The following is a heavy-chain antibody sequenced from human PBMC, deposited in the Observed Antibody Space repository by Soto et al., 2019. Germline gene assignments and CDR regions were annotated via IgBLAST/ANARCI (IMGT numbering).Heavy chain of an antibody. Sequence: QVQLQESGPGLVKPSETLSLTCTVSGGSISSYYGSWIRQPAGKGLEWIGRIYTSGSTNYNPSLKSRITTSVDKAKNYSLLMQSTVTDADAAVYYCGRDAQRITIFGVVRGNWFDPWGQGTLVTVSS. J-gene: IGHJ5*02. CDR2: IYTSGST. D-gene: IGHD3-3*01. CDR3: GRDAQRITIFGVVRGNWFDP. V-gene: IGHV4-4*07. CDR1: GGSISSYY.